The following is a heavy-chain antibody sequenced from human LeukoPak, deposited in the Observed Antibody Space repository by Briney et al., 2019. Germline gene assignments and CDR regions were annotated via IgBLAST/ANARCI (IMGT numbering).Heavy chain of an antibody. J-gene: IGHJ4*02. CDR2: INHSGST. V-gene: IGHV4-34*01. CDR3: ARIGAVAGNYFDY. D-gene: IGHD6-19*01. CDR1: GGSFSGYY. Sequence: SETLSLTCAVCGGSFSGYYWSWIRQPPGKGLEWIGEINHSGSTNYNPSLKSRVTISVDTSKNQFSLKLSSVTAADTAVYYCARIGAVAGNYFDYWGQGTLVTVSS.